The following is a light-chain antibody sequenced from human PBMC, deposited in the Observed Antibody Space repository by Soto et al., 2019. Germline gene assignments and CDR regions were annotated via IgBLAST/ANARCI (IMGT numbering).Light chain of an antibody. CDR1: SSDVGSNNR. CDR3: SSFTPSSTYV. Sequence: QSVLTQPPSVSGSPGQSVAISCSGSSSDVGSNNRVSWYQQSPGTAPKLMIYDVTNRPSGVPDRFSGSKSGNTASLTISGLQAEDEADYYCSSFTPSSTYVFGTGTKLTV. J-gene: IGLJ1*01. CDR2: DVT. V-gene: IGLV2-18*02.